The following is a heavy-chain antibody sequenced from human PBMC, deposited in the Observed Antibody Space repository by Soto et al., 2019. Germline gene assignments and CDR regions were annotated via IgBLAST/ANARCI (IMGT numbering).Heavy chain of an antibody. CDR1: GYTFTSYA. J-gene: IGHJ6*02. CDR2: INAGSGNT. D-gene: IGHD5-12*01. V-gene: IGHV1-3*01. CDR3: AREDKWLAPSGV. Sequence: ASVKVSCKASGYTFTSYAMHWVRQAPGQRLEWMGWINAGSGNTKYSQKFQGRVTITRDTSASTAYMELSSLRSEDTAVYYCAREDKWLAPSGVWGQGTTVTVSS.